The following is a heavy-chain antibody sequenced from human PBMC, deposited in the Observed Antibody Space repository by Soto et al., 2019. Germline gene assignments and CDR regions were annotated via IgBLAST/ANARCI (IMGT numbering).Heavy chain of an antibody. CDR2: ISYDGSNK. CDR1: GFTFSSYG. V-gene: IGHV3-30*18. CDR3: AKVGQQLIGRDYYYGMDV. D-gene: IGHD6-13*01. J-gene: IGHJ6*02. Sequence: QVQLVESGGGVVQPGRSLRLSCAASGFTFSSYGMHWVRQAPGKGLEWVAVISYDGSNKYYADSVKGRFTISRDNSKNTLYLQMNSLRAEDTAVCYCAKVGQQLIGRDYYYGMDVWGQGTTVTVSS.